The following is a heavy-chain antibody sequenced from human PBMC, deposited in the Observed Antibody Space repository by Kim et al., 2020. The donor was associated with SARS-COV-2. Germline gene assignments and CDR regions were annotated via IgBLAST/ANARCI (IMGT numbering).Heavy chain of an antibody. CDR3: ARDPYYYDSSGYPAY. CDR1: GFTFSSYG. D-gene: IGHD3-22*01. Sequence: GGSLRLSCAASGFTFSSYGMHWVRQAPGKGLEWVAVISYDGSNKYYADSVKGRFTISRDNSKNTLYLQMNSLRAEDTAVYYCARDPYYYDSSGYPAYWGQGTLVTVSS. CDR2: ISYDGSNK. J-gene: IGHJ4*02. V-gene: IGHV3-33*05.